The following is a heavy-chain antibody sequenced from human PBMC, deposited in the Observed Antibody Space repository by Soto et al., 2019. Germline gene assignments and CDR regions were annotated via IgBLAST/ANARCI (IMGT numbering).Heavy chain of an antibody. D-gene: IGHD2-15*01. V-gene: IGHV2-5*02. Sequence: QITLKESGPTLVKPTQTLTLTCTFSGFSLTTSEVGVGWIRQPPGKALEWLAIIFWDDDERYSPSLRSRLIITKDTSKNQVVLTMTHMDPIDTATYYCARRTYCSGGSCYDYWGQGTLVTVSS. CDR3: ARRTYCSGGSCYDY. CDR1: GFSLTTSEVG. J-gene: IGHJ4*02. CDR2: IFWDDDE.